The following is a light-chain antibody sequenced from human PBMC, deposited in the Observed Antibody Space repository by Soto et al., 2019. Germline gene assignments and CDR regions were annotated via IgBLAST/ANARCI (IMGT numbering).Light chain of an antibody. CDR2: DAS. Sequence: ELVWTQSPATLSVSAGEGATLSCRASESVGRYLAWYRQIPGQAPRLLIYDASNRATGVPVRFSGSGSGTDFTLPISSLEPEDFAVYYCQQRSNWPITFGQGTRLEIK. CDR3: QQRSNWPIT. CDR1: ESVGRY. V-gene: IGKV3-11*01. J-gene: IGKJ5*01.